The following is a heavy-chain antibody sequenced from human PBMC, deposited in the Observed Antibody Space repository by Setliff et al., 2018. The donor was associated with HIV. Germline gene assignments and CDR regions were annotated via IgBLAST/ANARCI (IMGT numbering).Heavy chain of an antibody. CDR1: GGSISSSNW. CDR2: IYHSGST. Sequence: PSETLSLTCAVSGGSISSSNWWSWVRQPPGKGLEWIGEIYHSGSTNYNPSLKSRVTISVDKSKNQFSLELSSVTAADTAVYYCARAGYHGSTSYWEYFQHWGQGTLVTVSS. D-gene: IGHD2-2*01. V-gene: IGHV4-4*02. CDR3: ARAGYHGSTSYWEYFQH. J-gene: IGHJ1*01.